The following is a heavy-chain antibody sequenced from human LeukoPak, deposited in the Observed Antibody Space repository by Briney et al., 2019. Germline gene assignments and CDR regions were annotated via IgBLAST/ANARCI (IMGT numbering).Heavy chain of an antibody. V-gene: IGHV4-39*01. CDR3: ARHLHSSGLFASPKSYFDY. Sequence: SETLSLTCTVSGGSISTSSYYWGWVRQPPGKGLEWIGNIFYSGSTYYSPSLKSRVTISLDTSRNQFSLKLTSVTAADTAVYYCARHLHSSGLFASPKSYFDYWGQGTLVTVSS. CDR1: GGSISTSSYY. CDR2: IFYSGST. J-gene: IGHJ4*02. D-gene: IGHD3-22*01.